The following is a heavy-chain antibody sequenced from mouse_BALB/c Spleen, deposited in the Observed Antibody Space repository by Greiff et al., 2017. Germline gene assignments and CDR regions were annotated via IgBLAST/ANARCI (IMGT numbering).Heavy chain of an antibody. CDR1: GYSFTGYY. J-gene: IGHJ3*01. Sequence: EVQLQQSGPELVKPGASVKISCKASGYSFTGYYMHWVKQSHVKSLEWIGRINPYNGATSYNQNFKDKASLTVDKSSSTAYMELHSLTSEDSAVYYCERDSSGYFAYWGQGTLVTVSA. D-gene: IGHD3-2*01. CDR3: ERDSSGYFAY. V-gene: IGHV1-31*01. CDR2: INPYNGAT.